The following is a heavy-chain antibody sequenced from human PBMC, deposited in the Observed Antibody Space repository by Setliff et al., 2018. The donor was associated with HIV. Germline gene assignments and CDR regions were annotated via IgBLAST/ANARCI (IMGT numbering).Heavy chain of an antibody. V-gene: IGHV1-24*01. D-gene: IGHD3-9*01. CDR1: GYSLTELS. J-gene: IGHJ3*02. CDR3: ATSGFYDILTGPTPGVFDI. Sequence: ASVKVSCKVSGYSLTELSIHWVRQAPGEGLEWMGGFDPEDDETVYEEKFQGRVTMTEDTSTDTAYMALSSLRSEDTAMYYCATSGFYDILTGPTPGVFDIWGQGTMVTVSS. CDR2: FDPEDDET.